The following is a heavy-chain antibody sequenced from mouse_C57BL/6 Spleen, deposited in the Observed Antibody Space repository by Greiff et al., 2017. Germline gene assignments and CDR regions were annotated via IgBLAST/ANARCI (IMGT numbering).Heavy chain of an antibody. V-gene: IGHV1-66*01. CDR1: GYSFTSYY. CDR2: IYPGSGNT. J-gene: IGHJ1*03. CDR3: ARGLLLRGDWYFDV. Sequence: VQLVESGPELVKPGASVKISCKASGYSFTSYYIHWVKQRPGQGLEWIGWIYPGSGNTKYNEKFKGKATLTADTSSSTAYMQLSSLTSEDSAVYYCARGLLLRGDWYFDVWGTGTTVTVSS. D-gene: IGHD1-1*01.